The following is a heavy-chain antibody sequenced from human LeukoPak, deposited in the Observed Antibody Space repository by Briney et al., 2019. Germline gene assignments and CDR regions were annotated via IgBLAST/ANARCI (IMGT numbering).Heavy chain of an antibody. CDR1: GGSISSNTYY. CDR2: IYYSGNT. J-gene: IGHJ6*03. V-gene: IGHV4-39*01. Sequence: SETLSLTCTVSGGSISSNTYYWAWIRQPPGKGLEWIGTIYYSGNTYYNPSLKSRVTISIDTSKNQFSLKLSSVTAADTAVYYSSRLSYYNYYMDVWGKGTTVTVSS. CDR3: SRLSYYNYYMDV.